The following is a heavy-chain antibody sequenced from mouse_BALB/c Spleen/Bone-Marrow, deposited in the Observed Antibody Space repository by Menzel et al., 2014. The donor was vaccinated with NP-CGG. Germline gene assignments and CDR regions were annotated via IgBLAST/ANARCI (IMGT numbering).Heavy chain of an antibody. V-gene: IGHV1-18*01. CDR2: INPNNGGT. CDR1: GYTFTDYN. CDR3: ARAGYYPLFAY. J-gene: IGHJ3*01. D-gene: IGHD2-3*01. Sequence: VQLQQSGPELVKPGASVKITCKASGYTFTDYNMDWVKQSHGKSLEWIGNINPNNGGTIYNQKFKGKATLTVDKSSTTAYMELRSRTSEATAVYYCARAGYYPLFAYGGQGTLFTVSA.